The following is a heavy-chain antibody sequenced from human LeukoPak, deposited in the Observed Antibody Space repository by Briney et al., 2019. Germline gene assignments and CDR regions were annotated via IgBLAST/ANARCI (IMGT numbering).Heavy chain of an antibody. CDR2: ISYTEDS. J-gene: IGHJ4*02. Sequence: SETLSLTCTVSGGSISSYYWSWIRQPAGKGLEWIGYISYTEDSNYNPSLRSRVTISTDTSENQFSLHLSSVTATDTAVYYCATSSHSGNYRAHWGPGTLVTVSS. CDR3: ATSSHSGNYRAH. CDR1: GGSISSYY. D-gene: IGHD3-10*01. V-gene: IGHV4-59*08.